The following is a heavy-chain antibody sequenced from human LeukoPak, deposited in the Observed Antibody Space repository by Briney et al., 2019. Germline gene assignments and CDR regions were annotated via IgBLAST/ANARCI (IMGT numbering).Heavy chain of an antibody. V-gene: IGHV3-49*04. CDR3: IRIYGNYGIDY. Sequence: GGSLRLSCRGSGFTFGDYALTWVRQAPGKGLEWVGFIRSKAYGGTAEYAASVKGRFTISRDDSKSIAYLQMNSLKTEDTAMYYCIRIYGNYGIDYWGQGTLVTVSS. J-gene: IGHJ4*02. CDR1: GFTFGDYA. CDR2: IRSKAYGGTA. D-gene: IGHD3-10*01.